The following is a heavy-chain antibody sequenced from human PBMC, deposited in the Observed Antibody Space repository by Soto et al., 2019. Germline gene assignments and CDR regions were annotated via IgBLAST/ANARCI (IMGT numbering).Heavy chain of an antibody. J-gene: IGHJ4*02. CDR3: ARIIAARPREYYFDY. D-gene: IGHD6-6*01. CDR1: GFTFSSYS. CDR2: ISSSSSYI. V-gene: IGHV3-21*01. Sequence: PGGSLRLSCAASGFTFSSYSMNWVRQAPGKGLEWVSSISSSSSYIYYADSVKGRFTISRDNAKNSLYLQMNSLRAEDTAVYYCARIIAARPREYYFDYRGQGTLVTVSS.